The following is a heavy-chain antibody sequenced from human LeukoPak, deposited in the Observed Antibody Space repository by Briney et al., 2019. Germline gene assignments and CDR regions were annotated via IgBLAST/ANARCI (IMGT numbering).Heavy chain of an antibody. CDR1: GGSISSYY. CDR3: ARGVVVAATGIRAFDI. D-gene: IGHD2-15*01. CDR2: IYYSGST. Sequence: PSETLSLTCTVSGGSISSYYWSWIRQPPGKGLEWIGYIYYSGSTNYNPSLKSRVTISVDTSKNQFSLKLSSVTAPDTAVYYCARGVVVAATGIRAFDIWGQGTMVTVSS. J-gene: IGHJ3*02. V-gene: IGHV4-59*01.